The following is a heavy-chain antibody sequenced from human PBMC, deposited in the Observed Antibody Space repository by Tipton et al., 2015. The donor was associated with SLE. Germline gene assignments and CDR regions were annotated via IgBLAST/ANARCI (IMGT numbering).Heavy chain of an antibody. V-gene: IGHV4-59*13. CDR3: ARDARYSDFNDFDP. Sequence: TLSLTCTVSGASINSYYWSWIRQFPGKGLEWIGLIYYTGSAIYNPSLKSRVTMSIDTSKMQFSLKLNSVTAADTAVYYCARDARYSDFNDFDPWGRGTLVTVSS. J-gene: IGHJ5*02. CDR2: IYYTGSA. CDR1: GASINSYY. D-gene: IGHD1-1*01.